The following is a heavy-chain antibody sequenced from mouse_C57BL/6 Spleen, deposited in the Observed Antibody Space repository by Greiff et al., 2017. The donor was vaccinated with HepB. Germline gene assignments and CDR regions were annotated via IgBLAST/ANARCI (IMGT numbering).Heavy chain of an antibody. CDR3: TRSDYDDYAMDY. V-gene: IGHV1-5*01. Sequence: DVKLQESGTVLARPGASVKMSCKTSGYTFTSYWMHWVKQRPGQGLEWIGAIYPGNSDTSYNQKFKGKAKLTAVTSASTAYMELSSLTNEDSAVYYCTRSDYDDYAMDYWGQGTSVTVSS. CDR1: GYTFTSYW. J-gene: IGHJ4*01. CDR2: IYPGNSDT. D-gene: IGHD2-4*01.